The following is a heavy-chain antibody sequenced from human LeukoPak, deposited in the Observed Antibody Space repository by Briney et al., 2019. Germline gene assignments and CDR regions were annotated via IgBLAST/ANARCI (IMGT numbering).Heavy chain of an antibody. J-gene: IGHJ4*02. Sequence: SETLSLTCAVSGGSISDNNRWSWVRQPPGKGLEWIGEIYFSGSTNYNPSLKSRVNISADKSKNQFSLKLSSVTAADTAVYYCARWGPIATYYYGSGSYYNGGYFDYWGQGTLVTVSS. CDR1: GGSISDNNR. D-gene: IGHD3-10*01. CDR2: IYFSGST. V-gene: IGHV4-4*02. CDR3: ARWGPIATYYYGSGSYYNGGYFDY.